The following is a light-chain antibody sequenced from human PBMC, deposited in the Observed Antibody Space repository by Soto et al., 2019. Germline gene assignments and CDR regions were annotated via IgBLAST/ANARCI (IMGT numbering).Light chain of an antibody. J-gene: IGKJ1*01. CDR1: QNVRGNN. CDR3: QQCATRVT. V-gene: IGKV3-20*01. CDR2: GAS. Sequence: EIVLMQCPRTVSPSPGQRATXSCRASQNVRGNNLALYQQKPGLGAGVLRYGASGRATGIRDRFSGSKTGTDFTLNIRSWERADFAVYYCQQCATRVTFGQGSKVDI.